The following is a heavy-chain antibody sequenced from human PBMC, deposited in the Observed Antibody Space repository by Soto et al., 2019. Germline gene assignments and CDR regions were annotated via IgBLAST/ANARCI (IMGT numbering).Heavy chain of an antibody. CDR3: AKDGEALGSAYDFDY. Sequence: QVQLVESGGGVVQPGRSLRLSCAASGFTFRSYGMHWVRQAPGKGMEWVAIIWYDGSNKYYADSVKGRFTISRDNSKNTLYLQMNSLRAEDTAVYHCAKDGEALGSAYDFDYGCQGTLVTVSS. J-gene: IGHJ4*02. V-gene: IGHV3-33*06. CDR1: GFTFRSYG. CDR2: IWYDGSNK. D-gene: IGHD3-10*01.